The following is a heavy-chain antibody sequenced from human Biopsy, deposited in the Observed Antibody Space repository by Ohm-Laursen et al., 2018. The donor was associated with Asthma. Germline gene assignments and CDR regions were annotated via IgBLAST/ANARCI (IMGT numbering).Heavy chain of an antibody. V-gene: IGHV1-3*01. CDR3: ARTYYDFLTGQVNDVFAI. CDR1: GHTFINYA. D-gene: IGHD3-9*01. CDR2: INAGNGNT. Sequence: SVKVSCKASGHTFINYAIHWVRQAPGQRLEWMGWINAGNGNTKYSQKFQGRVTITRDTSASTAYMDLSSLRSEDTAVYYCARTYYDFLTGQVNDVFAIWGQGTMVTVSS. J-gene: IGHJ3*02.